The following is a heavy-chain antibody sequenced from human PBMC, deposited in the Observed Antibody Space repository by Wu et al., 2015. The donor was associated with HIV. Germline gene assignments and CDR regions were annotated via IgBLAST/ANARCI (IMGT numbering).Heavy chain of an antibody. CDR1: GYSFTSYG. D-gene: IGHD6-6*01. Sequence: QVQLVQSGAEVKKPGASVKVSCKASGYSFTSYGISWVRQAPGQGLEWMGWISAYNGNTNYAQNLQGRVTITTDTSTSTAYMEVRSLRSDDTAVYYCARDALAARSPYYYYYYYMDVWGKGTTVTVSS. CDR2: ISAYNGNT. CDR3: ARDALAARSPYYYYYYYMDV. J-gene: IGHJ6*03. V-gene: IGHV1-18*01.